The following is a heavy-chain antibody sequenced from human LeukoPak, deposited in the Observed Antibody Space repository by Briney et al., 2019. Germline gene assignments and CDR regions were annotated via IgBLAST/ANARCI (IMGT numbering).Heavy chain of an antibody. J-gene: IGHJ5*02. D-gene: IGHD6-19*01. Sequence: ASVKVSCKASGHTFTGYYMHWVRQAPGQGLEWMGWINPNSGGTNYAQKFQGRVTMTRDTSISTAYMELSRLRSDDTAVYYCARDRVRAVAGKGNWFDPWGQGTLVTVSS. V-gene: IGHV1-2*02. CDR2: INPNSGGT. CDR3: ARDRVRAVAGKGNWFDP. CDR1: GHTFTGYY.